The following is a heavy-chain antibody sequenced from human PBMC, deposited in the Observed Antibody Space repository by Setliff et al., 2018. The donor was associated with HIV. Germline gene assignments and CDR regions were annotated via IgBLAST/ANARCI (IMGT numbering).Heavy chain of an antibody. J-gene: IGHJ6*02. Sequence: ASVKVSCKASGYTFTSYDISWVRQAPGQGLELMGWISAYNGNTNYAQKLQVRVTMTTDTSTSTAYMELRGLRSDDTAVYYCAREIGDYYDSSGYYPPTDYYYGMDVWGQGTTVTVSS. CDR2: ISAYNGNT. D-gene: IGHD3-22*01. V-gene: IGHV1-18*01. CDR3: AREIGDYYDSSGYYPPTDYYYGMDV. CDR1: GYTFTSYD.